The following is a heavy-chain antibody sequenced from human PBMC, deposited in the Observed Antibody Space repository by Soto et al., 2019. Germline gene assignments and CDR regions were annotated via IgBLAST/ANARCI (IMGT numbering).Heavy chain of an antibody. D-gene: IGHD2-2*01. CDR3: AREGLSSTSGIDY. Sequence: SETLSLTCTVSGGSIISGGYYWSWIRQHPGKGLEWIGYIYYSGSTYYDPSLKSRISISLDTSKNQFSLKLSSVTAADTAVYYCAREGLSSTSGIDYWGKGTLVTVSS. J-gene: IGHJ4*02. CDR1: GGSIISGGYY. V-gene: IGHV4-31*03. CDR2: IYYSGST.